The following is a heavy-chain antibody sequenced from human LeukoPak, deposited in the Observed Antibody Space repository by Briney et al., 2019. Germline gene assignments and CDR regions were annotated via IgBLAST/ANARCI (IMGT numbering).Heavy chain of an antibody. CDR3: ARDYPSGDCGGDCYYYYGMDV. V-gene: IGHV1-69*01. CDR2: IIPIFGTA. D-gene: IGHD2-21*02. J-gene: IGHJ6*02. CDR1: GGTFSSYA. Sequence: GSSVKVSCKASGGTFSSYAISWVRQAPGQGLEWMGGIIPIFGTANYAQKFQGRVTITADECTSTAYMELSSLRSEDTAVYYCARDYPSGDCGGDCYYYYGMDVWGQGTTVTVSS.